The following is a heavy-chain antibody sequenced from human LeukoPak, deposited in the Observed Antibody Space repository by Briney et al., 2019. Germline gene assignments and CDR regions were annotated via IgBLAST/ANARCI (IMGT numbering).Heavy chain of an antibody. J-gene: IGHJ4*02. V-gene: IGHV3-20*04. CDR2: INWNGGST. D-gene: IGHD6-6*01. CDR3: ASGSSGPIGLDY. CDR1: GFTFSNAW. Sequence: GGSLRLSCAASGFTFSNAWMSWVRQAPGKGLEWVSGINWNGGSTGYADSVKGRFTISRDNAKNSLYLQMNSLRAEDTALYYCASGSSGPIGLDYWGLGTLVTVSS.